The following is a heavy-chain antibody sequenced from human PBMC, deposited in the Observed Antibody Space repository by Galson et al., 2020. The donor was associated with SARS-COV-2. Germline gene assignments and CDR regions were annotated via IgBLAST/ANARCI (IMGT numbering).Heavy chain of an antibody. V-gene: IGHV3-33*01. J-gene: IGHJ1*01. D-gene: IGHD3-22*01. CDR3: ARGSGLSSPPAHYFDTSVYFSEYFLY. Sequence: GGSLRLSCVVSGITVSSYGMHWVRQAPGKGLEWVAVAWHGGSSIYYADSVKGRFTMSRDDSKNTVYLEMNSLRAEDTAVYYCARGSGLSSPPAHYFDTSVYFSEYFLYWGLGTLVTVSS. CDR1: GITVSSYG. CDR2: AWHGGSSI.